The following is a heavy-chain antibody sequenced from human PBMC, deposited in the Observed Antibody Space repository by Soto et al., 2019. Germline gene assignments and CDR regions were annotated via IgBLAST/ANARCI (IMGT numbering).Heavy chain of an antibody. D-gene: IGHD6-13*01. CDR1: GGTFSSYA. CDR3: ASVSGSIAAGGNWSDP. V-gene: IGHV1-69*06. J-gene: IGHJ5*02. CDR2: IIPIFGTA. Sequence: QVQLVQSGAEVKKPGSSVKVSCKASGGTFSSYAISWVRQAPGQGLEWMGGIIPIFGTANYAQKFQGRVRITADKSTCTAYVEVSSLRSEVTAVYYCASVSGSIAAGGNWSDPWGQGTLVTVSS.